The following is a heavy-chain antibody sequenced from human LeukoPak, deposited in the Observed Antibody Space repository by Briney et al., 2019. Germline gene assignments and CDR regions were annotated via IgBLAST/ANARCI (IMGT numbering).Heavy chain of an antibody. CDR3: ARVDYDYVWGSYRGAFDI. CDR2: ISSSSSYI. CDR1: GFTFSSYS. Sequence: GGSLRLSCAVSGFTFSSYSMNWVRQAPGKGLEWVSSISSSSSYIYYAASVKGRFTISRDNAKNSLYLQMNSLRAEDTALYYCARVDYDYVWGSYRGAFDIWGQGTMVTVSS. D-gene: IGHD3-16*02. V-gene: IGHV3-21*04. J-gene: IGHJ3*02.